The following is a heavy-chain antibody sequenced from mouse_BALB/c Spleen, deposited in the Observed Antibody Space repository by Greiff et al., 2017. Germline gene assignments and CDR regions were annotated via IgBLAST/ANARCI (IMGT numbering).Heavy chain of an antibody. V-gene: IGHV5-6-5*01. J-gene: IGHJ4*01. CDR3: ARGGSYYAMDY. CDR1: GFTFSSYA. CDR2: ISSGGST. Sequence: EVQVVESGGGLVKPGGSLKLSCAASGFTFSSYAMSWVRQTPEKRLEWVASISSGGSTYYPDSVKGRFTISRDNARNILYLQMSSLRSEDTAMYYCARGGSYYAMDYWGQGTSVTVSS. D-gene: IGHD1-2*01.